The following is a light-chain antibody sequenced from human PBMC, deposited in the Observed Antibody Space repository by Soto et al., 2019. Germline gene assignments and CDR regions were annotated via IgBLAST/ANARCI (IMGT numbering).Light chain of an antibody. Sequence: EIVLTQSPATLSLSPGERATLSCRASQNVGSYLAWYQQKPGQAPRLLIYDASNRATVIPARFSGSGSGTDFTLTITSLEPEDFAVYYCQQRGNWPLTFGGGTKLEIK. CDR3: QQRGNWPLT. CDR2: DAS. CDR1: QNVGSY. J-gene: IGKJ4*01. V-gene: IGKV3-11*01.